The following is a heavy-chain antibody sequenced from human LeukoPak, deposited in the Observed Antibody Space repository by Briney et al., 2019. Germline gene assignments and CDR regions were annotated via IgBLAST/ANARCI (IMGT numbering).Heavy chain of an antibody. Sequence: SQTLSLTCTVSGGSISSGSYYWGWIRQPPGKGLEWIGSIYHSGSTYYNPSLKSRVTISIDTSKNQFSLKLSSVTAADTAVYYCARGGTITMIVVVITTHYFDYWGQGTLVTVSS. CDR2: IYHSGST. D-gene: IGHD3-22*01. V-gene: IGHV4-39*07. CDR1: GGSISSGSYY. J-gene: IGHJ4*01. CDR3: ARGGTITMIVVVITTHYFDY.